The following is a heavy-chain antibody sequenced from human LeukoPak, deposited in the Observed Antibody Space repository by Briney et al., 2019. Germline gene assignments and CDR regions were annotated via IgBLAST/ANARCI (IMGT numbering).Heavy chain of an antibody. V-gene: IGHV3-23*01. J-gene: IGHJ2*01. CDR3: ARGPHDRGYWYFDL. CDR2: ISGNGDTT. Sequence: GGSLRLSCAASGFTFRRYAMTWVRQAPVKGLEWVSPISGNGDTTYYADSVKGRFTISRDNSKNTLYLQMNSLRAEDTAVYYCARGPHDRGYWYFDLWGRGTLVIVSS. CDR1: GFTFRRYA.